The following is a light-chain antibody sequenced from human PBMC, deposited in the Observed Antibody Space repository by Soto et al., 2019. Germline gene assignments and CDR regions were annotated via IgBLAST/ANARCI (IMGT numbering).Light chain of an antibody. CDR2: DAS. J-gene: IGKJ2*01. V-gene: IGKV3-11*01. Sequence: EIVLTQSPATLSLSPGERATLSCRASQSVSSFLAWYQQKPGQAPRLLIYDASKRATGIPTRFSGSGSGTDFTLTISSLEPEDFAVYYCQQYNSLYTFGQGTKLEIK. CDR3: QQYNSLYT. CDR1: QSVSSF.